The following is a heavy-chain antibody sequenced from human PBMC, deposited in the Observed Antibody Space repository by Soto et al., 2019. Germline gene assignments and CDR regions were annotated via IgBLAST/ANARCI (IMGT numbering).Heavy chain of an antibody. CDR1: GGSISSSSYY. CDR2: IFYSGST. V-gene: IGHV4-39*07. Sequence: SETLSLTCTVSGGSISSSSYYWGWIRQPPGKGLEWIGSIFYSGSTYYNPSLKSRVTISVDRSKNQFSLKLSSVTAADTAVYYCAAGGGLPRYYWGQGTLVTVS. D-gene: IGHD5-12*01. J-gene: IGHJ4*02. CDR3: AAGGGLPRYY.